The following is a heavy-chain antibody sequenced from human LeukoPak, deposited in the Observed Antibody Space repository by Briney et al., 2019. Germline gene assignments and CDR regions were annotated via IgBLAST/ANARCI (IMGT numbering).Heavy chain of an antibody. CDR2: IYYSGNT. D-gene: IGHD5-18*01. Sequence: SETLSLTCAVYGGSFSGYYWSWIRQPPGKGLEWIANIYYSGNTYYNPSLKSRVTISVDTSKNQFSLKLRSVTAADTAMYYCARDRPRLRGYSYGYYYYMDVWGKGTTVTVSS. CDR3: ARDRPRLRGYSYGYYYYMDV. V-gene: IGHV4-34*01. J-gene: IGHJ6*03. CDR1: GGSFSGYY.